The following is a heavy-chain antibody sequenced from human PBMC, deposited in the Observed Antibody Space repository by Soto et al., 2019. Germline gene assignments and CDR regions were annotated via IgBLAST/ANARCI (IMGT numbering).Heavy chain of an antibody. J-gene: IGHJ5*02. Sequence: ASVKVSCKASGYTFTSYGISWVRQAPGQGLEWMGWISAYNGNTNYAQKLQGRVTMTTDTSTSTAYMELRSLRSDDTAVYYCARSSGIRYASGSYYSWFDPWGQGTLVTVSS. CDR1: GYTFTSYG. CDR3: ARSSGIRYASGSYYSWFDP. D-gene: IGHD3-10*01. CDR2: ISAYNGNT. V-gene: IGHV1-18*04.